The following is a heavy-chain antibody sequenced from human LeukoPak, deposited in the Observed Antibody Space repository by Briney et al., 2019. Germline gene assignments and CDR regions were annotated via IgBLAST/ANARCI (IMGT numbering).Heavy chain of an antibody. V-gene: IGHV3-30*01. J-gene: IGHJ4*02. D-gene: IGHD2-2*01. CDR1: GFTFSSYA. Sequence: GRSLRLSCAASGFTFSSYAMHWVRQAPGKGLEWVAVISYDGSNKYYADSVKGRFTISRDNSKNTLYLQMNSLRAEDTAVYYCARATGYCSSTSCYYRNRAYFDYWGQGTLVTVSS. CDR3: ARATGYCSSTSCYYRNRAYFDY. CDR2: ISYDGSNK.